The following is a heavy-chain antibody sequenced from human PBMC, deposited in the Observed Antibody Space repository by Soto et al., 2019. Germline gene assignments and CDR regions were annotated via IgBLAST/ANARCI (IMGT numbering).Heavy chain of an antibody. CDR1: GGSISSGGYS. V-gene: IGHV4-30-2*01. CDR3: ARGQVVAAQH. D-gene: IGHD2-15*01. Sequence: QLQLQESGSGLVKPSQTLSLTCAVSGGSISSGGYSWSWILQPPGKGLEWIGYIYHSGSTYYNPSLKSRLTLSVDRSKNQFSLKLSSVTAAGTAVYYCARGQVVAAQHWGQGTLVTVSS. CDR2: IYHSGST. J-gene: IGHJ4*02.